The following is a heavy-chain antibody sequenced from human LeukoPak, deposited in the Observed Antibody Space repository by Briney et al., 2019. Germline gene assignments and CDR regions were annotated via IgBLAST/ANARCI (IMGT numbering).Heavy chain of an antibody. V-gene: IGHV3-23*01. Sequence: GGSLRLSCAASGFTFSSYAMSWVRQAPGKGLEWVSAISGSGGSTYYADSVKGRFTISRDNAKNSLYLQMNSLRAEDTAVYYCARCGSSRETLFDYWGQGTLATVSS. CDR2: ISGSGGST. CDR3: ARCGSSRETLFDY. D-gene: IGHD6-13*01. CDR1: GFTFSSYA. J-gene: IGHJ4*02.